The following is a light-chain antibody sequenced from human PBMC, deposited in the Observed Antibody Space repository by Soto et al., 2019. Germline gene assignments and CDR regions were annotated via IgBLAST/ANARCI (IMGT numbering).Light chain of an antibody. Sequence: DIQLTQSPSFLSASLGDRVTITCRASQSISSYLNWYQQKPGKAPKLLIYAASSLQSGVPSRFSGSGSGTDFTLTISSLQPEDFATYYCQQTYHTPYTFGQGTKVDIK. CDR1: QSISSY. J-gene: IGKJ2*01. CDR2: AAS. V-gene: IGKV1-39*01. CDR3: QQTYHTPYT.